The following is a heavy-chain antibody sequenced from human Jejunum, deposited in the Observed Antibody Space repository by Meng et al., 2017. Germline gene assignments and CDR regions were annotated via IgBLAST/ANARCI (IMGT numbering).Heavy chain of an antibody. CDR2: IKSNSYGGTT. CDR1: GLYFNNAW. V-gene: IGHV3-15*01. Sequence: GGSLRLSCAASGLYFNNAWMSWVRQAPGKGLEWVARIKSNSYGGTTDYAASVKGRFTISRDDSKNKVYLQMNSLKTEDTAVYYCTTDWSGYYALDYWGQGTPVTGSS. J-gene: IGHJ4*02. D-gene: IGHD3-3*01. CDR3: TTDWSGYYALDY.